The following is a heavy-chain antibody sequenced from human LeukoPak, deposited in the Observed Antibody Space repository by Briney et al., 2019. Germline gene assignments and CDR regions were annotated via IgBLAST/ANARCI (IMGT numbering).Heavy chain of an antibody. D-gene: IGHD3-10*01. CDR1: GGTFSSYA. V-gene: IGHV1-69*04. Sequence: SVKVSCKASGGTFSSYAISWVRQAPGQGLEWMGRIIPILGIANYAQKFQGRVTITADKSTSTAYMELRSLRSDDTAVYYCARHRASGYGMDVWGQGTTVTVSS. CDR2: IIPILGIA. J-gene: IGHJ6*02. CDR3: ARHRASGYGMDV.